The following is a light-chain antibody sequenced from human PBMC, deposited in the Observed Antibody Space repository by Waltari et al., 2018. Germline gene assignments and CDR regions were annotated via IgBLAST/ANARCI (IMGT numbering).Light chain of an antibody. CDR1: QSVFFTSINKNY. CDR3: QQYYSVPRT. V-gene: IGKV4-1*01. J-gene: IGKJ1*01. Sequence: DIVMTQSPESLAVPLGERATIHCKSSQSVFFTSINKNYLAWYQQKPGQPPKPLIYWASTRESGVPYRFSGSGSGTEFTLTIDILQAEDVAVYHCQQYYSVPRTFGQGTKLDIK. CDR2: WAS.